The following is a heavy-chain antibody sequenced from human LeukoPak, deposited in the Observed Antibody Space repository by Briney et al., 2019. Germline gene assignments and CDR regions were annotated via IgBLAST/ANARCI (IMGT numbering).Heavy chain of an antibody. J-gene: IGHJ4*02. V-gene: IGHV3-23*01. Sequence: GGSLRLSCAASGFTFSSYAMNWVRQAPGKGLEWVSSISGSGGGTFYADSVKGRFTISRDNSKNTLYLQMNSLRAEDTAVYYCADDNRYYVSDYWGQGTLVTVSS. CDR2: ISGSGGGT. CDR3: ADDNRYYVSDY. D-gene: IGHD3-10*02. CDR1: GFTFSSYA.